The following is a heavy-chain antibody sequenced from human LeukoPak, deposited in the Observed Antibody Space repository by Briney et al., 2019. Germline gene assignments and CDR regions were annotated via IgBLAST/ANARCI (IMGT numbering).Heavy chain of an antibody. Sequence: PSETLSLTCIVSGGSISNSKYHWGWIRQPPGKGLEWIGNIYYSGNIYYNPSLKSRVTISVDTSKNQFSLKLSSVTAADTAVYYCARRRYTLAGNFDYWGQGTLVTVSS. CDR1: GGSISNSKYH. CDR3: ARRRYTLAGNFDY. CDR2: IYYSGNI. V-gene: IGHV4-39*01. J-gene: IGHJ4*02. D-gene: IGHD6-19*01.